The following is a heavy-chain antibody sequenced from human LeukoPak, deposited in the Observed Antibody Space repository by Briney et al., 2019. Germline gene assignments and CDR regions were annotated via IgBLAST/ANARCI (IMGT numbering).Heavy chain of an antibody. D-gene: IGHD2-2*01. CDR1: GGSISSSSYY. Sequence: SETLSLTCTVSGGSISSSSYYWGWIRQPPGKGLEWIGSIYYSGSTYYNPSLKSRVTISVDTSKNQFSLKLSSVTAADTAVYYCASSKIPSGRYYYYYGMDVWGQGTTVTVSS. V-gene: IGHV4-39*07. CDR3: ASSKIPSGRYYYYYGMDV. CDR2: IYYSGST. J-gene: IGHJ6*02.